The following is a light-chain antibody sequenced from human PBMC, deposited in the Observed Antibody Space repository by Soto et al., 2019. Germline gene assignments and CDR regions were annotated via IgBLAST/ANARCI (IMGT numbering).Light chain of an antibody. V-gene: IGLV2-11*01. J-gene: IGLJ1*01. CDR2: DVT. CDR1: SSDVGGYNY. Sequence: QSVLTQPRSVSGSPGQSVTISCTGTSSDVGGYNYVSWYQQHPGKAPKLMIFDVTKRPSGVPGRFSGSKSGNTASLTISGLQAEDEADYFCCSYAGSSFYVFGTGTKVTVL. CDR3: CSYAGSSFYV.